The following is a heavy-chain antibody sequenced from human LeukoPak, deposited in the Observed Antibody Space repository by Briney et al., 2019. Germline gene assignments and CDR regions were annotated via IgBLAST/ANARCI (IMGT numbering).Heavy chain of an antibody. CDR3: ARVGYSYGYVMNFDY. V-gene: IGHV1-2*06. D-gene: IGHD5-18*01. J-gene: IGHJ4*02. Sequence: ASVKVSCKASGYTFTGCYMHWVRQAPGQGLEWMGRINPNSGGTNYAQKFQGRVTMTRDTSISTAYMELSRLRSDDTAVYYCARVGYSYGYVMNFDYWGQGTLVTVSS. CDR1: GYTFTGCY. CDR2: INPNSGGT.